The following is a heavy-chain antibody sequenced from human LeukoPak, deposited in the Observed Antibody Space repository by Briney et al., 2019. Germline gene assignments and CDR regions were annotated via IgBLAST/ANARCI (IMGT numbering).Heavy chain of an antibody. CDR2: IYYSGST. CDR3: ARVALGPYYYYYMGV. J-gene: IGHJ6*03. V-gene: IGHV4-59*01. CDR1: GGSISSYY. Sequence: IPSETLSLTCTVSGGSISSYYWSWIRQPPGKGLEWIGYIYYSGSTNYNPSLKSRVTISVDTSKNQFSLKLSSVTAADTAVYYCARVALGPYYYYYMGVWGKGTTVTVSS.